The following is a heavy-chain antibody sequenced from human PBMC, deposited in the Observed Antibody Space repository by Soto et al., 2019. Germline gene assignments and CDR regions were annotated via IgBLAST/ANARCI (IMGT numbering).Heavy chain of an antibody. CDR2: INQDGSAK. D-gene: IGHD3-10*01. J-gene: IGHJ6*02. CDR1: EFIFNTHW. Sequence: GGWLRLSCLPAEFIFNTHWMSWFRQAPGKGLEWVASINQDGSAKKYGKSVEGRFTISRDNDKISLSLQMNNLSADDPAVYYGAQCGWGCYYSVWGQGATVTVSS. V-gene: IGHV3-7*03. CDR3: AQCGWGCYYSV.